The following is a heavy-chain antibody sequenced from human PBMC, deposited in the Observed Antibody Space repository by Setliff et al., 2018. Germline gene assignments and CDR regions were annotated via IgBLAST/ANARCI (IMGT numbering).Heavy chain of an antibody. J-gene: IGHJ4*01. CDR2: IHASGSP. V-gene: IGHV4-61*02. Sequence: ASETLSLTCTVSGGSITSGSFYWSWIRQPAGKKLEWIGRIHASGSPDYNPSFKSRVTTSRDTSTNQFSLKLGSVTAADTAVYYCARERYFDWFFEDWGHGTLVTVSS. D-gene: IGHD3-9*01. CDR1: GGSITSGSFY. CDR3: ARERYFDWFFED.